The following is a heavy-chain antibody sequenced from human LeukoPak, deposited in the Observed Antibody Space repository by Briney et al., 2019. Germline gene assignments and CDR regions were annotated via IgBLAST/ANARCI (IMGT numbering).Heavy chain of an antibody. CDR2: IYSGGST. Sequence: SGGSLRLSCLASGFTVSSNYMSWVRQAPGKGLEWVSVIYSGGSTYYADSVKGRFTISRDNSKNTLYLQMNSLRAEDTAVYYCARAPAGYDFFDYWGQGTLVTVSS. V-gene: IGHV3-53*01. CDR3: ARAPAGYDFFDY. CDR1: GFTVSSNY. J-gene: IGHJ4*02. D-gene: IGHD5-12*01.